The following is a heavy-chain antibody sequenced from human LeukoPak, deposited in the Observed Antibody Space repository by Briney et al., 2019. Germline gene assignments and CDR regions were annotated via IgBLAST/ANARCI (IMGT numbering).Heavy chain of an antibody. D-gene: IGHD2-8*02. Sequence: GGSLRLSCAASGFTSSSNAMHWDRQAPGKGLEWVAVISYDGSNKYYADSVKGRFTISRDNSKNTLHLQMNSLRAEDTAVYYCAREEYRGVYFDYWGQGTLVTVSS. V-gene: IGHV3-30-3*01. J-gene: IGHJ4*02. CDR2: ISYDGSNK. CDR1: GFTSSSNA. CDR3: AREEYRGVYFDY.